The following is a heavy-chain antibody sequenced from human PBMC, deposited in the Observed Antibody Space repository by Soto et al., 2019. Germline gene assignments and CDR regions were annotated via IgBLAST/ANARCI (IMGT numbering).Heavy chain of an antibody. D-gene: IGHD1-1*01. Sequence: GSLRLSCGAFGFSFSHSAMGWVRQAPGKGLDWVSLINAAGETTYYANSVKGRFTISRDNSKNTLYLHMNSLRAEDTAVYYCATQDFRGPTGTTWGQGTQVTVSS. CDR3: ATQDFRGPTGTT. V-gene: IGHV3-23*01. CDR1: GFSFSHSA. J-gene: IGHJ4*02. CDR2: INAAGETT.